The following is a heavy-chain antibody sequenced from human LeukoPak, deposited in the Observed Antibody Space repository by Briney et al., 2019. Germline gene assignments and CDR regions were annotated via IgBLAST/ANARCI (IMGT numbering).Heavy chain of an antibody. CDR1: GGSISNRNW. J-gene: IGHJ3*02. CDR2: IYHTGIT. V-gene: IGHV4-4*02. CDR3: ARVFELGMNAVDI. D-gene: IGHD7-27*01. Sequence: SGTMSLTCAISGGSISNRNWWSWVRQPPGKGREWIGEIYHTGITKYSPSLKSRVTISVDKSKNQFSLNVTSVTAADTAIYYCARVFELGMNAVDIWGQGTMVTVSS.